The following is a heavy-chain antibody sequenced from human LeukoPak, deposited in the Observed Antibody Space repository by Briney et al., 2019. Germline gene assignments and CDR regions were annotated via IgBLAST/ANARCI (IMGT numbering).Heavy chain of an antibody. D-gene: IGHD3-22*01. Sequence: PGGSLRLSCAASGFTFSSYEMNWVRQAPGKGLEWVSYISSSGSTIYYAESVKGRFTISRDNAKNSLYLQMNSLRADDTAVYYCAGGHSSGYYPIDYWGQGTLVTVSS. CDR1: GFTFSSYE. J-gene: IGHJ4*02. CDR2: ISSSGSTI. CDR3: AGGHSSGYYPIDY. V-gene: IGHV3-48*03.